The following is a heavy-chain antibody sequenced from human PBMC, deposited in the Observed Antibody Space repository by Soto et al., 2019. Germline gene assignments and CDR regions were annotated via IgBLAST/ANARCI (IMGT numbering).Heavy chain of an antibody. Sequence: QVQVVESGGGVVQPGRSLRLSCAASGFTFSNYAMHWVRQAPGKGLEWVAVISNDGSNRYYEDSVKGRFTTSRDNSKNTLYLQMDSLGAEDTAVYYCAREYQLRTYYFHYWGEGILVTVSS. CDR2: ISNDGSNR. V-gene: IGHV3-30-3*01. CDR3: AREYQLRTYYFHY. D-gene: IGHD2-2*01. J-gene: IGHJ4*02. CDR1: GFTFSNYA.